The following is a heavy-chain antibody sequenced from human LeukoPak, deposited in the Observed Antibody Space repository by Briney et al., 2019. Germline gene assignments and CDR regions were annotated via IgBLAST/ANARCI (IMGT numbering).Heavy chain of an antibody. CDR2: INPKSGGT. D-gene: IGHD3-22*01. CDR1: GYTFTGYY. CDR3: ARARKWLLNY. Sequence: GASVKVSCKASGYTFTGYYMHWVRQAPGQGLEWMGWINPKSGGTNYAQKLQGRVTMTRDTSISTAHMELSRLRSDDTAVYYCARARKWLLNYWGQGTLVTVSS. J-gene: IGHJ4*02. V-gene: IGHV1-2*02.